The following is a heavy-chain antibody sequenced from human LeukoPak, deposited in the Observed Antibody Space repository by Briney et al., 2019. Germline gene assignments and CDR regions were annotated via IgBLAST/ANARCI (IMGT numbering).Heavy chain of an antibody. D-gene: IGHD2-2*01. Sequence: SEPLSLPCTVSGGPISSGGYYWRWIRQHPGKGLEWNGYILYGGSTYYNPSLKSRVTISVDTSKTQFSLKLSSVTAADTAVYYCARCSSTYYYGMDVWGQGTTVTVSS. CDR1: GGPISSGGYY. V-gene: IGHV4-31*03. CDR3: ARCSSTYYYGMDV. CDR2: ILYGGST. J-gene: IGHJ6*02.